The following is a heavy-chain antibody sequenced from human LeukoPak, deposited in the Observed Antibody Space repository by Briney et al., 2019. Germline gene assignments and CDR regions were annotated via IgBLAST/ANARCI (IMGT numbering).Heavy chain of an antibody. V-gene: IGHV4-59*01. D-gene: IGHD2-15*01. CDR3: ARSDCSGGSCYSLDAFDI. Sequence: SETLSLTCTVSGGSISSYYWSWIRQPPGKGLEWIGYIYYSGSTNYNPSLKSRVTMSVDTSKNQFSLKLSSVTAADTAVYYCARSDCSGGSCYSLDAFDIWGQGTMVTVSS. CDR1: GGSISSYY. J-gene: IGHJ3*02. CDR2: IYYSGST.